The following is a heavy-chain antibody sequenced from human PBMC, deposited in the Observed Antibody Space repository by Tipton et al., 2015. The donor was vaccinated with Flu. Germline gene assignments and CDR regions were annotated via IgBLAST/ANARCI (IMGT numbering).Heavy chain of an antibody. D-gene: IGHD3-16*01. CDR3: ARDGGRDSLWL. CDR2: ISRSSTYI. V-gene: IGHV3-21*01. Sequence: GSLRLSCAASGFTFSDYSMNWVRQAPGKGLEWVSLISRSSTYIHYADSVKGRFTISRDNANNLLFLQMNSLRGEDTAVYYCARDGGRDSLWLWGQGTPVSVSS. J-gene: IGHJ4*02. CDR1: GFTFSDYS.